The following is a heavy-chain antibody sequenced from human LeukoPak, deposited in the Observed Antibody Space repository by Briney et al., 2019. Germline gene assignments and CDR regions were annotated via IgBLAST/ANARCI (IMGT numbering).Heavy chain of an antibody. V-gene: IGHV3-48*04. CDR1: GFTFSSYA. CDR3: ARDEDYGDYTYYYYGMDV. CDR2: ISSSGSTI. Sequence: PGRSLRLSCAASGFTFSSYAMHWVRQAPGKGLEWVSYISSSGSTIYYADSVKGRFTISRDNAKNSLYLQMNSLRAEDTAVYYCARDEDYGDYTYYYYGMDVWGQGTTVTVSS. J-gene: IGHJ6*02. D-gene: IGHD4-17*01.